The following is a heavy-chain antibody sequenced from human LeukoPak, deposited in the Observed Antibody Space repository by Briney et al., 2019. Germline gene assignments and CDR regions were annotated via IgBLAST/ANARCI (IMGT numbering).Heavy chain of an antibody. V-gene: IGHV3-53*01. Sequence: GGSLRLSCAASGFTVSSNYMSWVRQAPGKGLEWVSVIYSGGSTYYADSVKGRFTISRDNSKNTLYLQMNSLRAEDTAVYHCARDNLGSSWYDYWGQGTLVTVSS. CDR2: IYSGGST. CDR3: ARDNLGSSWYDY. CDR1: GFTVSSNY. J-gene: IGHJ4*02. D-gene: IGHD6-13*01.